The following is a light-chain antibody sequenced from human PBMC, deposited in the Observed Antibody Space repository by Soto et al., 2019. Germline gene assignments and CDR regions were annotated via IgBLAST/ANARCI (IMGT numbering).Light chain of an antibody. J-gene: IGKJ5*01. CDR2: AAS. V-gene: IGKV1-27*01. Sequence: DIQITQSPSSLSASVGDRVTITCRASRGISNYLAWYQQKPGKVPKLLIYAASTLQSGVPSRFSGSRSGPDFTLTISSLQPEDFATYYCQQSYSSPPTFGQGTRLEIK. CDR1: RGISNY. CDR3: QQSYSSPPT.